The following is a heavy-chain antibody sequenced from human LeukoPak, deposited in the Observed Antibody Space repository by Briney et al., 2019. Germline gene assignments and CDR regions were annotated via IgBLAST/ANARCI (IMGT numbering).Heavy chain of an antibody. J-gene: IGHJ4*02. V-gene: IGHV3-11*01. CDR3: ARSRVLHYFDY. CDR2: ISSSGSTI. CDR1: GFTFSDYY. Sequence: GGSLRLSCAASGFTFSDYYMSWIRQAPGKGLEWVSYISSSGSTIYYADSVKGRFTISRDNAKNSLYLQMNSLRAGDTAVYYCARSRVLHYFDYWGQGTLVTVSS.